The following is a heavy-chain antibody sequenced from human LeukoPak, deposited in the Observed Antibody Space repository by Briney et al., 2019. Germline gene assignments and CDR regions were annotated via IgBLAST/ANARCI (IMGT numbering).Heavy chain of an antibody. CDR2: IDHIGRT. Sequence: SETLSLTCAVYGGSLQSFYWSWIRQPPGKGPEWIGEIDHIGRTKYNPSLKSRLTISIDTSKNQFSLRLGSLTAADTAVYYCAKPIDCSSTICTGPMDVWGKGTTVIVSA. J-gene: IGHJ6*04. V-gene: IGHV4-34*01. D-gene: IGHD2-2*01. CDR1: GGSLQSFY. CDR3: AKPIDCSSTICTGPMDV.